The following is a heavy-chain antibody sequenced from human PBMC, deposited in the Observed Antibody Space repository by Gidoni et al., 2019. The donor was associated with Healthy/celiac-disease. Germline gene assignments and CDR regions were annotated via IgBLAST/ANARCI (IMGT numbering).Heavy chain of an antibody. CDR2: ISSSSSYI. D-gene: IGHD2-2*01. Sequence: EVQLAESGGGLVKPGGSLRLSCSASGFAFSRYSMNWVLQAPGKGLEWVSSISSSSSYIYYADSVKGGFTIYRDNAKNSLYLQMNSVRAEDTAVYYCAREYCSSTSCYLIDYWGQGTLVTVSS. J-gene: IGHJ4*02. CDR3: AREYCSSTSCYLIDY. CDR1: GFAFSRYS. V-gene: IGHV3-21*01.